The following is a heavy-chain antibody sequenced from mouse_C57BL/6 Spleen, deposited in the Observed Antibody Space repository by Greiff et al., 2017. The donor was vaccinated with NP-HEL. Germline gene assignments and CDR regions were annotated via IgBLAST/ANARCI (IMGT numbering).Heavy chain of an antibody. CDR2: IYPGSGNT. Sequence: LVESGAELVRPGASVKLSCKASGYTFTDYYINWVKQRPGQGLEWIARIYPGSGNTYYNEKFKGKATLTAEKSSSTAYMQLSSLTSEDSAVYFCARRTYYGNYDYAMDYWGQGTSVTVSS. J-gene: IGHJ4*01. D-gene: IGHD2-10*01. CDR1: GYTFTDYY. V-gene: IGHV1-76*01. CDR3: ARRTYYGNYDYAMDY.